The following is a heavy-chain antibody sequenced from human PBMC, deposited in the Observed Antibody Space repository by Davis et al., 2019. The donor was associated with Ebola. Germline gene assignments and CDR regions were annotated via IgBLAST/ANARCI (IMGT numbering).Heavy chain of an antibody. D-gene: IGHD4-17*01. Sequence: GGSLRLSCAASGFPFGSYPIHWLRQAPGKGLEWVALITSDGSNEYYADSVKGRFTISRDNSKNTLYLQMNSLRAEDTAVYYCARGNHFNDYGDLNNDYWGQGTLVTVSS. CDR3: ARGNHFNDYGDLNNDY. J-gene: IGHJ4*02. CDR2: ITSDGSNE. V-gene: IGHV3-30-3*01. CDR1: GFPFGSYP.